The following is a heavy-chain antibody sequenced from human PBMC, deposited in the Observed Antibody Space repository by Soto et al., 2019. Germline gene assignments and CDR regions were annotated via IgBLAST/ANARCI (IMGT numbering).Heavy chain of an antibody. J-gene: IGHJ3*02. Sequence: QVQLQESGPGLVKPSDTLSLTCAVSGYSISSSNWWGWIRQPPGKGLEWIGYIYYSGSTYYNPSLKTRVXXXVXPSKNQSSLKLSSVTAVDTAVYYCARKNGVLDAFDIWGQGTMVTVSS. CDR1: GYSISSSNW. V-gene: IGHV4-28*01. CDR3: ARKNGVLDAFDI. CDR2: IYYSGST. D-gene: IGHD4-17*01.